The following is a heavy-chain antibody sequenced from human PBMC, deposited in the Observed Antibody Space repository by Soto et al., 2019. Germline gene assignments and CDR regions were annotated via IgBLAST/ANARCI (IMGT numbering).Heavy chain of an antibody. CDR3: ARDYNWNYDLGAFDI. J-gene: IGHJ3*02. V-gene: IGHV3-7*01. D-gene: IGHD1-1*01. CDR1: GFTFSSYW. Sequence: GGSLRLSCAASGFTFSSYWMSWVRQAPGKGLEWVANIKQDGSEKYYVDSVKGRFTISRDNAKNSLYLQMNSLRAEDTAVYYCARDYNWNYDLGAFDIWGQGTMVTVSS. CDR2: IKQDGSEK.